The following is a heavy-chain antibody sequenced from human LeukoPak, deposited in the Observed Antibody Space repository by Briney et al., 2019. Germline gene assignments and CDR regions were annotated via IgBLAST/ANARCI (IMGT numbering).Heavy chain of an antibody. CDR1: GVTFSSFA. Sequence: GGSLRLSCAASGVTFSSFAMHWVRQAPGKGLEWVAVISYDGSNKYYADSVKGRFTISRDNSKNTLYLQMNSLRAEDTAVYYCARANQLLFLLFDYWGQGTLVTVSS. V-gene: IGHV3-30-3*01. CDR2: ISYDGSNK. J-gene: IGHJ4*02. CDR3: ARANQLLFLLFDY. D-gene: IGHD2-2*01.